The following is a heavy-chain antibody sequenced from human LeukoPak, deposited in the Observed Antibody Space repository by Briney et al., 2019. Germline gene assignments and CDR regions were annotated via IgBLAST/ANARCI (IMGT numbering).Heavy chain of an antibody. V-gene: IGHV3-30*04. CDR1: GFTFSNYA. Sequence: PGGSLRLSCSASGFTFSNYAMHWVRQAPGKGLEWVAAISFDGTIKYYADSVKGRSTISRDNPNNTLYLQVNSLRPEDTAVYYCARERFKVGATGYWGQGTLVTVSS. CDR3: ARERFKVGATGY. D-gene: IGHD1-26*01. CDR2: ISFDGTIK. J-gene: IGHJ4*02.